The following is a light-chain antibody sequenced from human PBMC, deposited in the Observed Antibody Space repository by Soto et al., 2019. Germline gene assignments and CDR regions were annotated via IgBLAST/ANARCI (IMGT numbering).Light chain of an antibody. J-gene: IGKJ3*01. CDR3: HQFGSPPLDT. CDR2: RAS. CDR1: QTISSSF. V-gene: IGKV3-20*01. Sequence: EIVLTQSPGTLSLSPGEIATLSCRASQTISSSFLAWYQQKPGQAPRLLIYRASRRGPGIPDRFSGSGSWTDFPLTISRLEPEDFEVYYCHQFGSPPLDTFGPGTKVEIK.